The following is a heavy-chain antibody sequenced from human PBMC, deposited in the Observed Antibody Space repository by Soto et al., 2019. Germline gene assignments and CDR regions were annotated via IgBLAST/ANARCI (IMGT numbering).Heavy chain of an antibody. CDR3: ARVAGSWYGPNYFDY. J-gene: IGHJ4*02. Sequence: RASVKVSCKASGYTFTSYGISWVRQAPGQGLEWMGWISAYNGNTNYAQKLQGRVTMTTDTSTSTAYMELRSLRSDDTAVYYCARVAGSWYGPNYFDYWGQGTLVTVSS. CDR2: ISAYNGNT. CDR1: GYTFTSYG. D-gene: IGHD6-13*01. V-gene: IGHV1-18*01.